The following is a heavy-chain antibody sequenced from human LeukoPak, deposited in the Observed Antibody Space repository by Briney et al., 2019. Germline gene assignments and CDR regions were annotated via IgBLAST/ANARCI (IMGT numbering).Heavy chain of an antibody. V-gene: IGHV3-21*01. J-gene: IGHJ3*02. CDR2: ISTSSSYI. Sequence: GGSLRLSCAASGVTFSSYSMNWDRQAPGKGLEWVSSISTSSSYIYSADSVKGRFTISRDNAKNSLYLQMNSLRAEDTAVYYCVRDTFSPDAFDIWGQGTMVTVSS. D-gene: IGHD3-16*01. CDR1: GVTFSSYS. CDR3: VRDTFSPDAFDI.